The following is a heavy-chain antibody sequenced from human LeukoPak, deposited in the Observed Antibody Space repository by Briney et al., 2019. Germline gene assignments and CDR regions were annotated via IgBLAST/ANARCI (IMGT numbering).Heavy chain of an antibody. CDR3: ARFVVVTATQWYFDY. CDR1: GGSISSYY. CDR2: IYYSGST. D-gene: IGHD2-21*02. J-gene: IGHJ4*02. V-gene: IGHV4-59*01. Sequence: PTETLSLTCTVSGGSISSYYWSWIRQPPGKGLEWIGYIYYSGSTNYNPSLKSRVTISVDTSKNQFSLKLSSVTAADTAVYYCARFVVVTATQWYFDYWGQGTLVTVSS.